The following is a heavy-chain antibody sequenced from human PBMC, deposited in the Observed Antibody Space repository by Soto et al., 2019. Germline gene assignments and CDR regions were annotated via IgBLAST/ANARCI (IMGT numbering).Heavy chain of an antibody. CDR3: ARALHYDFWSTYDFDY. CDR2: ISDDGSNK. Sequence: QVQLVESGGGVVQPGRSLRLSCAASGFTFSSYAMHWVRQAPGKGLEWVAVISDDGSNKYYADSVKGRFTISRDNSKNTLYLQMNSLRAEETAVYYCARALHYDFWSTYDFDYWGQGTLVTVSS. CDR1: GFTFSSYA. D-gene: IGHD3-3*01. V-gene: IGHV3-30-3*01. J-gene: IGHJ4*02.